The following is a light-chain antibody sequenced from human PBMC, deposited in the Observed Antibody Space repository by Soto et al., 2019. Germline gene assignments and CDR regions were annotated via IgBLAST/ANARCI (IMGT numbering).Light chain of an antibody. CDR3: QQFGSSVT. V-gene: IGKV3-11*01. CDR1: ESIRTY. CDR2: DAS. J-gene: IGKJ5*01. Sequence: EIVLTQSPATLSLSPGERATLSCRASESIRTYLAWYQQKPGQAPRLLIYDASTRATGIPVRFSGSGSGTDFTLTIGSLEPEDFAVYYCQQFGSSVTFGQGTRLEIK.